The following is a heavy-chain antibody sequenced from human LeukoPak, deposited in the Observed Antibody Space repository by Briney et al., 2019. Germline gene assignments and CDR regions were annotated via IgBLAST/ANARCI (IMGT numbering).Heavy chain of an antibody. V-gene: IGHV4-39*07. CDR1: GGSISSSSYY. J-gene: IGHJ4*02. CDR2: MYYSGSS. D-gene: IGHD5-18*01. Sequence: SETLSLTCTVSGGSISSSSYYWGWIRQPPGKGLEWIASMYYSGSSYYNPSLKSRVTISVDTSKNQFSLKVTSVTAADTAVYYCARLSGYSYGYLDYWGQGTLVTVSS. CDR3: ARLSGYSYGYLDY.